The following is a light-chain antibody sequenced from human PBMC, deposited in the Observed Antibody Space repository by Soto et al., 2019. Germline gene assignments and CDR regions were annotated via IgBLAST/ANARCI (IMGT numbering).Light chain of an antibody. CDR3: QQYYSSPRT. CDR1: QGISSY. CDR2: AAS. Sequence: AIRMTQSPSSFSASTGDRFTITCRASQGISSYLAWYQQKPGKAPKLLIYAASTLQSGVPSRFSGSGSGTDFTLTISCLQSEDFATYYCQQYYSSPRTFGQGTKLEIK. J-gene: IGKJ2*01. V-gene: IGKV1-8*01.